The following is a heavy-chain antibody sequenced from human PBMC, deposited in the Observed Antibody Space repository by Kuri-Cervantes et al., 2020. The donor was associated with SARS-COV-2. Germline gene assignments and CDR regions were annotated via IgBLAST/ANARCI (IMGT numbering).Heavy chain of an antibody. D-gene: IGHD4-11*01. J-gene: IGHJ4*02. V-gene: IGHV4-39*02. CDR2: IYYSGST. CDR3: ARDSMTTRDFDY. Sequence: GSLRLSCTVSGGSISSSSYYWGWIRQPPGKGLEWIGSIYYSGSTYYNPSLKGRVTISVDTSKNQFSLKLSSVTAADTAVYYCARDSMTTRDFDYWGQGTLVTVSS. CDR1: GGSISSSSYY.